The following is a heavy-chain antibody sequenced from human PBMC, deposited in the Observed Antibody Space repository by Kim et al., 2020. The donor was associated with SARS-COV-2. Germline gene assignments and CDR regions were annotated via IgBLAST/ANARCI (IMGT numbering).Heavy chain of an antibody. J-gene: IGHJ4*02. D-gene: IGHD3-10*01. Sequence: GGSLRLSCEASGFPFSDYLMSWIRQAPGKGLEWVSYISNSDTSEPVIYYAATVKGRFTISRDNAKKSLFLQMSGLRVEDTAVYYCAIEPPLFSTASGSYDFWGQGTLVTVSS. CDR1: GFPFSDYL. V-gene: IGHV3-11*04. CDR2: ISNSDTSEPVI. CDR3: AIEPPLFSTASGSYDF.